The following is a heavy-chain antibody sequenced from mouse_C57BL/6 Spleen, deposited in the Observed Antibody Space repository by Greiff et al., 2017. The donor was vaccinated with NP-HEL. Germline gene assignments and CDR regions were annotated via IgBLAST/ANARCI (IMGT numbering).Heavy chain of an antibody. CDR2: SRNKANDYTT. J-gene: IGHJ4*01. CDR1: GFTFSDFY. V-gene: IGHV7-1*01. CDR3: ARDAMYYGSSYGYAMDY. D-gene: IGHD1-1*01. Sequence: EVKLVESGGGLVQSGRSLRLSCATSGFTFSDFYMEWVRQAPGKGLEWIAASRNKANDYTTEYSASVKGRFIVSRDTSQSILYLQMNALRAEDTAIYYCARDAMYYGSSYGYAMDYWGQGTSVTVSS.